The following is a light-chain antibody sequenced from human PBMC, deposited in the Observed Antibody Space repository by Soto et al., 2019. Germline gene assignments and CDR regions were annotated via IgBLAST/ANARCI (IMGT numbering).Light chain of an antibody. J-gene: IGLJ1*01. CDR3: CSYADATICA. Sequence: QSALTQPPSASGSPGQAVTISCTGTSRDIGGYDFVSWYQVRPGEAPQLIIYNVNGRPSGVPRRFSGSKSGNTASLTVSGLQAVGEADYYFCSYADATICAFGTGIKVTVL. CDR2: NVN. CDR1: SRDIGGYDF. V-gene: IGLV2-8*01.